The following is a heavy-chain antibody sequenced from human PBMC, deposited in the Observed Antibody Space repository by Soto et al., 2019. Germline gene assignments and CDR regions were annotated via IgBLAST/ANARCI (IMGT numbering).Heavy chain of an antibody. CDR1: GFTFSSYA. Sequence: GSLRLSCAASGFTFSSYAMSWVRQAPGKGLEWVSAISGSGGSTYYADSVKGRFTISRDNSKNTLYLQMNSLRAEDTAVYYCAKRPSAAATTAFGYYYYMDVWGKGTTVTVSS. V-gene: IGHV3-23*01. J-gene: IGHJ6*03. CDR2: ISGSGGST. D-gene: IGHD2-15*01. CDR3: AKRPSAAATTAFGYYYYMDV.